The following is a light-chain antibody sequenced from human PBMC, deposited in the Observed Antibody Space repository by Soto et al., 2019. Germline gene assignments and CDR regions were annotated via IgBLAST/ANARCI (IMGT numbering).Light chain of an antibody. V-gene: IGLV1-40*01. Sequence: QSVLTQPPSVSGAPGQRVTISCTGSSSNIGAGYDVHWYQQLPGTAPKLLIYGNSNRPSGVPDRFSGSKSGTSASLAITGLQAEDEADYYCQSYDSSLRGVFGPGTKVTVL. J-gene: IGLJ1*01. CDR2: GNS. CDR3: QSYDSSLRGV. CDR1: SSNIGAGYD.